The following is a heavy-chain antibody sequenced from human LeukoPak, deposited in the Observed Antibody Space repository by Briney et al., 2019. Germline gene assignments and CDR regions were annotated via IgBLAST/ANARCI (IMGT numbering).Heavy chain of an antibody. CDR3: ASLGYDSSGYYGT. CDR2: ISGSSGST. J-gene: IGHJ5*02. V-gene: IGHV3-23*01. CDR1: RFTISSYA. D-gene: IGHD3-22*01. Sequence: GGSLRPSCAASRFTISSYAMSWVRQAPGKGLEWVSGISGSSGSTYYADSVKGRFTISRDNSKNTLYLQMNSLRAEDTAVYYCASLGYDSSGYYGTWGQGTLVTVSS.